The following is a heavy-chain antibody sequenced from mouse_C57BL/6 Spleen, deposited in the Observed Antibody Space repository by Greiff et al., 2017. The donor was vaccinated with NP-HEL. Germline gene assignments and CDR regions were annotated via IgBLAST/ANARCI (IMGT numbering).Heavy chain of an antibody. CDR1: GFTFSSYG. Sequence: VQLKESGGDLVKPGGSLKLSCAASGFTFSSYGMSWVRQTPDKRLEWVATISSGGSYTYYPDSVKGRFTISRDNAKNTLYLQMSSLKSEDTAMYYCARHATVVPPYVMDYWGQGTSVTVSS. J-gene: IGHJ4*01. CDR2: ISSGGSYT. V-gene: IGHV5-6*01. CDR3: ARHATVVPPYVMDY. D-gene: IGHD1-1*01.